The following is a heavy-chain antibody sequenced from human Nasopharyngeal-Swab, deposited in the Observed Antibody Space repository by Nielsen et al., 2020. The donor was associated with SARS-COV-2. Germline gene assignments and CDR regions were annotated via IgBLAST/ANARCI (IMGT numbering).Heavy chain of an antibody. D-gene: IGHD1-26*01. Sequence: SETLSLTCAVSGDSISTSNWWCWVRQSPGKGLEWSGESYLSGTTNLNPSLKSRLSMSIDKAKNQFSLMLSSVTAADTAIYYCARVEASSVGRFDYWGQGTLVTVSP. CDR2: SYLSGTT. CDR3: ARVEASSVGRFDY. J-gene: IGHJ4*02. V-gene: IGHV4-4*02. CDR1: GDSISTSNW.